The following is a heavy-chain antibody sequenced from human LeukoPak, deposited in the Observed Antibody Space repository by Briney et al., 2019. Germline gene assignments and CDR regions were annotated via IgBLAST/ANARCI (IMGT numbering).Heavy chain of an antibody. CDR3: ARDKILYYDFWSGYSPKEGAFDI. Sequence: ASVKVSCKASGYTFTSYYMHWVRQAPGQGLEWMGIINPSGGSTSYAQKFQGRVTMTRDTSTSTVYMELSSLRSEDTAVYYCARDKILYYDFWSGYSPKEGAFDIWGQGTMVTVSS. V-gene: IGHV1-46*01. CDR2: INPSGGST. J-gene: IGHJ3*02. CDR1: GYTFTSYY. D-gene: IGHD3-3*01.